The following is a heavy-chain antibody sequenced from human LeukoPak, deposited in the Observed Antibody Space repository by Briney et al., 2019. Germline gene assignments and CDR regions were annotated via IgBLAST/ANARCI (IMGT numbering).Heavy chain of an antibody. V-gene: IGHV4-34*01. CDR2: INHSGST. CDR3: ARKGDVDTAMAGEFDY. J-gene: IGHJ4*02. CDR1: GGSFSGYY. Sequence: SETLSLTCAVYGGSFSGYYWSWLRQPPGKGLEWIGEINHSGSTNYNPSLKSRVTISVDTSKNQFSLKLSSVTAADTAVYYCARKGDVDTAMAGEFDYWGQGTLVTVSS. D-gene: IGHD5-18*01.